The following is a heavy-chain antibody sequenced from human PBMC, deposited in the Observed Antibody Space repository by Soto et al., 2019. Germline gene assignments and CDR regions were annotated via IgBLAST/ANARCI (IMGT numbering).Heavy chain of an antibody. CDR3: ARLWGWSVDY. V-gene: IGHV4-59*08. Sequence: QVQLQESGPGLVKPSETLSLTCTVSGGSISSYYWRWIRQPPGKGLEWIGYIYYSGSTNYNPSLQSRVTISVDTSKNQFSLKLRSVTAADTAVYYCARLWGWSVDYGGQGTLVTVSS. D-gene: IGHD3-16*01. CDR1: GGSISSYY. CDR2: IYYSGST. J-gene: IGHJ4*02.